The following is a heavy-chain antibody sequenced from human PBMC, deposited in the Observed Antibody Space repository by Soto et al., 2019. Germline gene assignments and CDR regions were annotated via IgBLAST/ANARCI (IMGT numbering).Heavy chain of an antibody. V-gene: IGHV3-30-3*01. D-gene: IGHD1-1*01. CDR2: ISYDGSNK. CDR1: GLTFSSYA. Sequence: QVQLVESGGGVVQPGRSLRLSCAASGLTFSSYAMHWVRQAPGKGFEWVALISYDGSNKYYADSVKGRFTISRDNSKNTLYLQMNSLRAEDTAVYYCARELERTLDYWGQGTLVTVS. CDR3: ARELERTLDY. J-gene: IGHJ4*02.